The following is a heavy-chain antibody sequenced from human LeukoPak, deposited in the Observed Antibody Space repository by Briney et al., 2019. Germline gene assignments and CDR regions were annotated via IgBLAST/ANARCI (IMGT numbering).Heavy chain of an antibody. J-gene: IGHJ6*04. D-gene: IGHD3-22*01. CDR3: ARDKPPLNVYYYDSSGYSNGMDV. CDR1: GFTFSSYA. CDR2: ISGSGIST. Sequence: GGSLRLSCTASGFTFSSYAMSWVRQAPGKGLEWVSAISGSGISTYYADSVKGRFTISRDNSKNTLYLQMNSLRAEDTAVYYCARDKPPLNVYYYDSSGYSNGMDVWGKGTTVTISS. V-gene: IGHV3-23*01.